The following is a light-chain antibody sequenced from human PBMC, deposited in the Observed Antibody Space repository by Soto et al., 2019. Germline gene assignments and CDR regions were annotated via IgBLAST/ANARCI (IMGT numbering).Light chain of an antibody. CDR3: CSYTSSTSLI. V-gene: IGLV2-14*03. CDR2: DVN. J-gene: IGLJ2*01. CDR1: SSDIGGNKY. Sequence: QSALPQPASVSGSPGQSITLSCTGTSSDIGGNKYVSWYQQHPGKVPKLLIYDVNNRPSGVSDRFSGSKSGNTASLTISGLQAEDEAEYYCCSYTSSTSLIFGGGTKLTVL.